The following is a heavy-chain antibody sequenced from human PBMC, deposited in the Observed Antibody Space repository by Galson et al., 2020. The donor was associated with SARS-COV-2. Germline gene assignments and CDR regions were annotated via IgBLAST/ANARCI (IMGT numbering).Heavy chain of an antibody. J-gene: IGHJ3*02. CDR3: ARALYNWSDDAFDI. CDR2: IKEDGSEK. Sequence: GGSLRLSCAASGFTFSSSWMSWVRQAPGKGLEWVASIKEDGSEKNYVDSVKGRFTISRDNAKNSLYLQVNSLRAEDTALYYCARALYNWSDDAFDIWGQGTMVTVSS. D-gene: IGHD1-20*01. CDR1: GFTFSSSW. V-gene: IGHV3-7*03.